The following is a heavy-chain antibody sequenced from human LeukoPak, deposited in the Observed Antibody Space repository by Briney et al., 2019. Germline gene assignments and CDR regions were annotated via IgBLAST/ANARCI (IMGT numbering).Heavy chain of an antibody. Sequence: GGSLRFSCAASGFTFRSYSMNWVRQAPGKGLEWVSAIDPSSTYIYYADSVKGRFTISRDNAENSLYLQMNSLRVEDTAVYYCARAPTVLVGYCSSSSCQADYWGQGTLVTVSS. CDR1: GFTFRSYS. D-gene: IGHD2-2*01. CDR3: ARAPTVLVGYCSSSSCQADY. CDR2: IDPSSTYI. J-gene: IGHJ4*02. V-gene: IGHV3-21*01.